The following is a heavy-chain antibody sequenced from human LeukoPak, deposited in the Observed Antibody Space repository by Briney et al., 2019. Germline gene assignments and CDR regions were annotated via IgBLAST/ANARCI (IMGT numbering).Heavy chain of an antibody. CDR2: IIPIFGTA. CDR3: ARGNSPDILTGYFTNPLDY. J-gene: IGHJ4*02. CDR1: GYTFTGYY. D-gene: IGHD3-9*01. V-gene: IGHV1-69*13. Sequence: SVKVSCKASGYTFTGYYMHWVRQAPGQGLEWMGGIIPIFGTANYAQKFQGRVTITADESTSTAYMELSSLRSEDTAVYYCARGNSPDILTGYFTNPLDYWGQGTLVTVSS.